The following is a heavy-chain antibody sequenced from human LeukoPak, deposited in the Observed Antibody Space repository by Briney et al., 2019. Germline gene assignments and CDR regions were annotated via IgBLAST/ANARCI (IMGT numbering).Heavy chain of an antibody. CDR2: IYYSGST. Sequence: PSETLSLTCTVSGGSISSYYWSWIRQPPGKGLEWIGYIYYSGSTNYNPSLKSRVTISVDTSKNRFSLKLSSVTAADTAVYYCARLSYYYDSSGYFYFEYWGQGTLVTVSS. V-gene: IGHV4-59*08. D-gene: IGHD3-22*01. CDR3: ARLSYYYDSSGYFYFEY. J-gene: IGHJ4*02. CDR1: GGSISSYY.